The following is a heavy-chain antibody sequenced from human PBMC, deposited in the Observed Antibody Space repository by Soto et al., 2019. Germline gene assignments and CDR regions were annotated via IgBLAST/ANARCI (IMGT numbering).Heavy chain of an antibody. CDR2: ISYDGSNT. V-gene: IGHV3-30*18. CDR3: AKDDQGSWWGEGYYGMDV. CDR1: GFTFSSYG. J-gene: IGHJ6*02. D-gene: IGHD2-8*02. Sequence: QVQLVESGGGVVQPGRSLRLSCAASGFTFSSYGMHWVRQAPGKGLEWVAVISYDGSNTYYADSVKGRFTISRDNSKNTLYLQMNSLRAEDTAVYYCAKDDQGSWWGEGYYGMDVWGQGTTVTVSS.